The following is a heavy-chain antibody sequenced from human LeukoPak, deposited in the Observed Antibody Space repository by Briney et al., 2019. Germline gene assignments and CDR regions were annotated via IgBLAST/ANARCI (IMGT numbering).Heavy chain of an antibody. CDR3: ARARGELLFSYFDY. V-gene: IGHV3-7*01. Sequence: GGSLRLSCAASGFTFSSYWMSWVRQAPGKGLEWVANIKQDGSEKYYVDSVKGRSTISRDNAKNSLYLQMNSLRAEDTAVYYCARARGELLFSYFDYWGQGTLVTVSS. CDR1: GFTFSSYW. D-gene: IGHD3-10*01. J-gene: IGHJ4*02. CDR2: IKQDGSEK.